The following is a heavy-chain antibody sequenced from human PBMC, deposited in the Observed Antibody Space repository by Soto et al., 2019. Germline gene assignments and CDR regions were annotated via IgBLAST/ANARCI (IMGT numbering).Heavy chain of an antibody. D-gene: IGHD6-13*01. Sequence: GGSLRLSCAASGFTFSNAWMSWVRQAPGKGLEWVGRIKSKTDGGTTDYAAPVKGRFTISRDDSKNTLYLQMNSLKTEDTAVYYCTTELGHSSSWYSRDYFDYWGQGTLVTVSS. CDR1: GFTFSNAW. CDR3: TTELGHSSSWYSRDYFDY. J-gene: IGHJ4*02. CDR2: IKSKTDGGTT. V-gene: IGHV3-15*01.